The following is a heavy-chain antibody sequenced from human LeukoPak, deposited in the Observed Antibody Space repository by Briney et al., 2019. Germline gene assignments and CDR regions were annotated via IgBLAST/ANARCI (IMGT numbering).Heavy chain of an antibody. CDR3: ARDYYDSSGCYSGFDY. CDR2: IYHSGST. J-gene: IGHJ4*02. D-gene: IGHD3-22*01. CDR1: GGSISSGGYS. Sequence: SETLSLTCAVSGGSISSGGYSWSWIRQPPGKGLEWVGYIYHSGSTYYNPSLKSRVTISVDRSKNQFSLKLSSVTAADTAVYYCARDYYDSSGCYSGFDYWGQGTLVTVSS. V-gene: IGHV4-30-2*01.